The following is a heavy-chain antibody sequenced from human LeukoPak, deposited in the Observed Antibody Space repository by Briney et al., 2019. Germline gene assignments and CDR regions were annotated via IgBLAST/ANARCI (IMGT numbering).Heavy chain of an antibody. CDR3: ARDSRYCSGGSCSPSNRFDP. Sequence: PGGSLRLSCAASGFTFSSYSMNGVRQAPGKGLEWVSSISSSSSYIYYADSVKGRFTISRDNAKNSLYLQMNSLRAEDTAVYYCARDSRYCSGGSCSPSNRFDPWGQGTLVTVSS. D-gene: IGHD2-15*01. J-gene: IGHJ5*02. CDR1: GFTFSSYS. CDR2: ISSSSSYI. V-gene: IGHV3-21*01.